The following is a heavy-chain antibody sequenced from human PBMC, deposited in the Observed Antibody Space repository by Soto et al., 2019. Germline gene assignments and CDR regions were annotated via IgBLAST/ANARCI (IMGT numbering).Heavy chain of an antibody. J-gene: IGHJ4*02. Sequence: ASVKVSCKASGGSFSNYGVNWVRQAPGQGLEWMGWINPNSGGTKYAPKFQGGVTMTRDTSITTAYMELSRLRSGDTAVYYCAREPATAKPEGVDFWGQGTLVTVSS. CDR3: AREPATAKPEGVDF. CDR2: INPNSGGT. CDR1: GGSFSNYG. V-gene: IGHV1-2*02. D-gene: IGHD1-1*01.